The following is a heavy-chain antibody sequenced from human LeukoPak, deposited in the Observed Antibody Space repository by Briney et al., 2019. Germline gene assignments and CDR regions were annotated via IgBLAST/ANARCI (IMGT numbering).Heavy chain of an antibody. D-gene: IGHD1-26*01. CDR2: ITSGGDYI. CDR1: GFTFNTFN. CDR3: ARAGSYYNSFEF. J-gene: IGHJ3*01. V-gene: IGHV3-21*01. Sequence: PGGSLRLSCAASGFTFNTFNMNWVRQAPGKGLEWVSSITSGGDYIYYADSVKGRFTTSRDNAKNSLFLQMNSLRVEDTAVYYCARAGSYYNSFEFWGQGTMVTVSS.